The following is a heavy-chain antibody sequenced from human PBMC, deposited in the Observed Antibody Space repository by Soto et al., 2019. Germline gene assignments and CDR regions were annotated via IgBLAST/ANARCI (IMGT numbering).Heavy chain of an antibody. Sequence: QVQLVESGGGAVQPGRSLRLSCAASGFTFSSYSMHWVRQAPGKGLEWVAVIASDGSIKYYADSVMGRFTTSRDNSKDTVYLQMNSLRPEETAVYYCAKEFQLDGWYFDYWGQGTIVTVYS. D-gene: IGHD6-6*01. CDR3: AKEFQLDGWYFDY. V-gene: IGHV3-30*18. J-gene: IGHJ4*02. CDR1: GFTFSSYS. CDR2: IASDGSIK.